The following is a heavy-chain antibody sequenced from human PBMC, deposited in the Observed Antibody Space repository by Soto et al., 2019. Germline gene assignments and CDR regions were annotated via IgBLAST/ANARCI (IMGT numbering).Heavy chain of an antibody. CDR1: GYTFNSYG. D-gene: IGHD2-15*01. J-gene: IGHJ6*02. V-gene: IGHV1-18*01. CDR3: ASSASIYCSGGSCSYYDMDV. Sequence: QVQLVQSGAEVKKPGASVKVSCKASGYTFNSYGISWVRQAPGQGLEWMGWISAYKGNTNYAQKLQGRVTMTTDTSMSTVYMELRSLRSDNTAVYYCASSASIYCSGGSCSYYDMDVWGQGTTVIVSS. CDR2: ISAYKGNT.